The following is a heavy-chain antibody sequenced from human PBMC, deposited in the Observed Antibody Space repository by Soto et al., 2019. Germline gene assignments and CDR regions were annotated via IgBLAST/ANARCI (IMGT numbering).Heavy chain of an antibody. D-gene: IGHD3-16*02. CDR1: GGTFSSXX. Sequence: VKVSCKASGGTFSSXXXXWVRQAPGKGLEWMGGIIPIFGTANYAQKFQGRVTITADESTSTAYMELSSLRSEDTAVYYCARGVTRELSSIDYWGQGTLVTVSS. CDR3: ARGVTRELSSIDY. J-gene: IGHJ4*02. V-gene: IGHV1-69*13. CDR2: IIPIFGTA.